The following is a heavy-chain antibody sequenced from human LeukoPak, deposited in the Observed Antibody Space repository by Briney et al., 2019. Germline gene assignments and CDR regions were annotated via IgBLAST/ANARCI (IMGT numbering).Heavy chain of an antibody. CDR2: IRSKAYGGTT. D-gene: IGHD2-15*01. V-gene: IGHV3-49*03. CDR1: GFTFGDYA. J-gene: IGHJ6*03. CDR3: TRGRCGGSCYSKALYYMDV. Sequence: GGSLRLSCTASGFTFGDYAMSWFRQAPGKGLEWVGCIRSKAYGGTTEYAACVKGRFTISRDYSKSIAYLQMNSLKTEDTAVYYCTRGRCGGSCYSKALYYMDVWGKGTTVTVSS.